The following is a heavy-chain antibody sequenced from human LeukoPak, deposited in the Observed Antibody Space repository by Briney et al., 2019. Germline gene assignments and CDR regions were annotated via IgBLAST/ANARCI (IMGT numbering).Heavy chain of an antibody. CDR2: ISSSSSTI. Sequence: PGGSLRLSCAASGFTFSSYSMNWVRQAPGKGLEWVSYISSSSSTIYYADSVKGRFTISRDNAKNSLYLQMNSLRAEDTAVYYYARDFSPDAFDIWGQGTMVTVSS. CDR3: ARDFSPDAFDI. CDR1: GFTFSSYS. J-gene: IGHJ3*02. V-gene: IGHV3-48*01.